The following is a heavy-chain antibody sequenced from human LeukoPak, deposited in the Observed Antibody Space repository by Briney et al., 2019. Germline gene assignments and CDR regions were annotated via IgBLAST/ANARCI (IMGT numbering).Heavy chain of an antibody. CDR1: GGSFSGYY. J-gene: IGHJ5*02. Sequence: SETLSLTCAVYGGSFSGYYWSWIRQPPGKGLEWIGEINHSGSTNYNPSLKSRVTISVDTSKNQFSLELSSVTAADTAVYYCARHTYSSSKSPFDPWGQGTLVTVSS. CDR2: INHSGST. CDR3: ARHTYSSSKSPFDP. V-gene: IGHV4-34*01. D-gene: IGHD6-13*01.